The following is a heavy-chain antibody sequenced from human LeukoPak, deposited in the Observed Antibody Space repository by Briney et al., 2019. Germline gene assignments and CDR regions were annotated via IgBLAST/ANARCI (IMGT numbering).Heavy chain of an antibody. Sequence: ASVKVPCKVSGYTLTELSMHWVRRAPGKGLEWMGGFDPEDGETIYAQKFQGRVTMTEDTSTDTAYMELSSLRSEDTAVYYCATVPHIVATIGRYDYWGQGTLVTVSS. CDR2: FDPEDGET. D-gene: IGHD5-12*01. CDR3: ATVPHIVATIGRYDY. V-gene: IGHV1-24*01. J-gene: IGHJ4*02. CDR1: GYTLTELS.